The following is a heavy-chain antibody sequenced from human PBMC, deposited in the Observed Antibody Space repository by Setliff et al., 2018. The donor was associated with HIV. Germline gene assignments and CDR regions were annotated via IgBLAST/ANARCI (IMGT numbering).Heavy chain of an antibody. V-gene: IGHV4-4*02. CDR3: NIYYYYYMDV. J-gene: IGHJ6*03. CDR1: GASDINYIW. CDR2: VYHTGHT. Sequence: SETLSLTCAVSGASDINYIWWSWVRQPPGKGLEWIGEVYHTGHTNYNPSLKSRVTLSLDNSKNQFSLKLTSVTAADTAVYYCNIYYYYYMDVWGKGTTVTVSS.